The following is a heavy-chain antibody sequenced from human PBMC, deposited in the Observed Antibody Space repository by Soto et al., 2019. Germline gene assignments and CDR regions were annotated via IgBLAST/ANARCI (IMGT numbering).Heavy chain of an antibody. J-gene: IGHJ3*02. CDR1: GGSFSGYY. V-gene: IGHV4-34*01. CDR2: INHSGST. Sequence: SETLSLTCAVYGGSFSGYYWSWIRQPPGKGLEWIGEINHSGSTNYNPSLKSRVTISVDTSKNQFSLKLSSVTAADTAVYYCARYSYCGGDCSDAFDIWGQGTMVTVSS. D-gene: IGHD2-21*01. CDR3: ARYSYCGGDCSDAFDI.